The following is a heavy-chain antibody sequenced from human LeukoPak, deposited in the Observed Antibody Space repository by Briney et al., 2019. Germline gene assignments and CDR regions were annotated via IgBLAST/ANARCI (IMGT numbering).Heavy chain of an antibody. J-gene: IGHJ3*02. CDR3: ARHQWLEYDVFDI. CDR1: GGSISSYW. D-gene: IGHD6-19*01. CDR2: IYYSGST. Sequence: SETLSLTCTVSGGSISSYWWSWIRQPPGKGLEWIGYIYYSGSTNYNPSLKSRVIISVDTSKNQYSLRLSAVTAADTAAYYCARHQWLEYDVFDIWGQGTMVTLSS. V-gene: IGHV4-59*08.